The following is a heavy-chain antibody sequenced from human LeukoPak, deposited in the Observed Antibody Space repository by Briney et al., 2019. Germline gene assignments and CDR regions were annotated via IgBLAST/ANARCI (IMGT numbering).Heavy chain of an antibody. V-gene: IGHV3-33*01. CDR1: GFTFSSYG. CDR3: ARGAYQLLRGYSYGHFDY. CDR2: IWYDESNK. J-gene: IGHJ4*02. D-gene: IGHD5-18*01. Sequence: PGRSLRLSCAASGFTFSSYGMHWVRQAPGKGLEWVAVIWYDESNKYYADSVKGRFTISRDNSKSTLYLQMNSLRAEDTAVYYCARGAYQLLRGYSYGHFDYWGQGTLVTVSS.